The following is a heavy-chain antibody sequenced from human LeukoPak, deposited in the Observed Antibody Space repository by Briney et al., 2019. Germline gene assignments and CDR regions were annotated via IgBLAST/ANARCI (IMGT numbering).Heavy chain of an antibody. CDR1: GGSISSYY. J-gene: IGHJ6*03. CDR2: IYTSGST. CDR3: ARDQNYYGSGSYYHYYYYMDV. Sequence: SETLSLTCTVSGGSISSYYWSWIRQPAGKGPEWIGRIYTSGSTNYNPSLKSRVTMSVDTSKNQFSLKLSSVTAADTAVYYCARDQNYYGSGSYYHYYYYMDVWGKGTTVTVSS. V-gene: IGHV4-4*07. D-gene: IGHD3-10*01.